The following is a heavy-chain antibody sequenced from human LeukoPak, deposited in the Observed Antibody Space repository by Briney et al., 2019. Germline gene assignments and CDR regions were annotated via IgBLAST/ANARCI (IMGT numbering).Heavy chain of an antibody. J-gene: IGHJ4*02. V-gene: IGHV3-7*01. Sequence: GGSLRLSCAASGFTFSNYWMSWVRQAPGKGLEWVANIRQDGSEKYYVDSMRGRFTISRDNAKNSLYLQMSSLRAEDTAVYYCARSTAGLDYWGQGTQVTVSS. CDR3: ARSTAGLDY. CDR1: GFTFSNYW. CDR2: IRQDGSEK. D-gene: IGHD1-1*01.